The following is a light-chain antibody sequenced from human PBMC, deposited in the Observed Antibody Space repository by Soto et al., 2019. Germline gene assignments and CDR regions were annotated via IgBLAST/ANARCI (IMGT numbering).Light chain of an antibody. CDR1: PSISSY. V-gene: IGKV1-39*01. Sequence: DIQMTQSPSSLSASVGDRVTITCRASPSISSYLNWYQQKPGKAPKLLIYAASSLQSGVPSRFSGSVSGTDFTLTISSLQPEDFATYYCQQSYSTPPTFGQGTRLEIK. CDR2: AAS. CDR3: QQSYSTPPT. J-gene: IGKJ5*01.